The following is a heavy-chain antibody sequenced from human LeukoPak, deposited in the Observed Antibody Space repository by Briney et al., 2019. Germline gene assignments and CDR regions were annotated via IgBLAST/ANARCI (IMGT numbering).Heavy chain of an antibody. CDR1: EFAFSFYW. Sequence: GGSLRLSCAASEFAFSFYWMSWVRQAPGKGLEWVANIKQDGGEKCYVDSVEGRFTISRDNAKDSLYLQMNSLRAEDTAVYYCARWGGGFDYWGQGTLVTVSS. D-gene: IGHD3-16*01. CDR3: ARWGGGFDY. J-gene: IGHJ4*02. CDR2: IKQDGGEK. V-gene: IGHV3-7*05.